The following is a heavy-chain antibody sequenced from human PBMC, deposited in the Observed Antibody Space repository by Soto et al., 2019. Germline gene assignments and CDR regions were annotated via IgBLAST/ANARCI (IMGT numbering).Heavy chain of an antibody. CDR1: GFTFKTNG. J-gene: IGHJ4*02. V-gene: IGHV3-30*18. Sequence: QVQVVESGGGVVQPGRSLRLSCAASGFTFKTNGMHWVRQAPGKGLEWVAFISDDGSIKSYVDSVKGRFTISRDNAENTLYLQMNSLRVEDPALYYGAKDLSGCWDLDYWGQGTLVAVSS. D-gene: IGHD6-19*01. CDR3: AKDLSGCWDLDY. CDR2: ISDDGSIK.